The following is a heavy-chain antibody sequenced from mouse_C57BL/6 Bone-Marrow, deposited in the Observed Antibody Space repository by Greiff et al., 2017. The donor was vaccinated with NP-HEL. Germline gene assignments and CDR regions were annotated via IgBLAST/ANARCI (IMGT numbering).Heavy chain of an antibody. Sequence: VKLMESGPGLVAPSQSLSITCTVSGFSLTSYGVHWVRQPPGKGLEWLVVIWSDGSTTYNSALKSRLSISKDNSKSQVFLKMNSLQTDDTAMYYCARHPYYGSSYGYAMDYWGQGTSVTVSS. CDR3: ARHPYYGSSYGYAMDY. V-gene: IGHV2-6-1*01. CDR2: IWSDGST. CDR1: GFSLTSYG. J-gene: IGHJ4*01. D-gene: IGHD1-1*01.